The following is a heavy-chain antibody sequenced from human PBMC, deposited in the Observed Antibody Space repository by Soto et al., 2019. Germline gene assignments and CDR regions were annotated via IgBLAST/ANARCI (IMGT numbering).Heavy chain of an antibody. CDR1: GGTFSSYA. Sequence: ASVKVSCKASGGTFSSYAIGWVRQAPGQGLEWMGGVIPIFGTANYAQKFQGRVTITADKSTSTAYMELSSLRSEDTAVYYCARGRNSYYYYYGMDVWGQGTTVTVSS. D-gene: IGHD2-15*01. CDR2: VIPIFGTA. J-gene: IGHJ6*02. V-gene: IGHV1-69*06. CDR3: ARGRNSYYYYYGMDV.